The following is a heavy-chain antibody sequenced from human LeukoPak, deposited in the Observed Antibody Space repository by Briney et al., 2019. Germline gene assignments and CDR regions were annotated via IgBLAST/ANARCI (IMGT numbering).Heavy chain of an antibody. CDR1: GFTFSSYS. J-gene: IGHJ3*02. V-gene: IGHV3-9*01. D-gene: IGHD6-13*01. CDR2: ISWNSGSI. CDR3: AKDISDSSSWYGGSDAFDI. Sequence: GGSLRLSCAASGFTFSSYSMNWVRQAPGKGLEWVSGISWNSGSIGYADSVKGRFTISRDNAKNSLYLQMNSLRAEDTALYYCAKDISDSSSWYGGSDAFDIWGQGTMVTVSS.